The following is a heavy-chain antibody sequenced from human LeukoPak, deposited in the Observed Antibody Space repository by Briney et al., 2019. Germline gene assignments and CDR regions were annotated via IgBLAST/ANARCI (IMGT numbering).Heavy chain of an antibody. J-gene: IGHJ6*04. CDR1: GYSFTSYW. D-gene: IGHD5-12*01. Sequence: GESLKISCKGSGYSFTSYWISWVRQMPGKGLEWMGRIDPSDSYTNYSPSFQGHVTISADKSISTAYLQWSSLKASDTAMYYCARRGVSGGYDDYYYYYGTDVWGKGTTVTVSS. V-gene: IGHV5-10-1*01. CDR3: ARRGVSGGYDDYYYYYGTDV. CDR2: IDPSDSYT.